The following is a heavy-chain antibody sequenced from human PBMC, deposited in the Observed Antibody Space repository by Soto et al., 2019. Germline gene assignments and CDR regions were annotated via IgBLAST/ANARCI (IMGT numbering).Heavy chain of an antibody. CDR2: IDSDGSTT. Sequence: EVQLVESGGGLVQPGGSLRLSCAASGFTFSVYWMHWVRQAPGKGLVWVSRIDSDGSTTSYAASVKGRFTISRDNAKSTLCLQMNSLRAEDTAVYYCARPGYSNYGSGVDVWGQGTTVTVSS. CDR3: ARPGYSNYGSGVDV. V-gene: IGHV3-74*01. CDR1: GFTFSVYW. D-gene: IGHD4-4*01. J-gene: IGHJ6*02.